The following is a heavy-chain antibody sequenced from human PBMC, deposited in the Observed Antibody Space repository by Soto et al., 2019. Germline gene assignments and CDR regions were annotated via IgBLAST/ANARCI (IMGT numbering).Heavy chain of an antibody. CDR3: AKEGQYYDILTGYRSYYGMDV. D-gene: IGHD3-9*01. CDR2: ISYDGSNK. J-gene: IGHJ6*02. CDR1: GFTFSSYG. V-gene: IGHV3-30*18. Sequence: QVPLVESGGGVVQPGRSLRLSCAASGFTFSSYGMHWVRQAPGKGLEWVAVISYDGSNKYYVDSVKGRFTISRDNSKITLYLQMNRLRAEDTAVYYCAKEGQYYDILTGYRSYYGMDVWGQGTTVTVSS.